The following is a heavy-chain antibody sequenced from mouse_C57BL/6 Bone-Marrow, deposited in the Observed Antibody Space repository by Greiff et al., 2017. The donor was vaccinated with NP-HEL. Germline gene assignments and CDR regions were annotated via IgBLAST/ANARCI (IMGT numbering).Heavy chain of an antibody. D-gene: IGHD2-2*01. Sequence: VQLKESGGDLVKPGGSLKLSCAASGFTFSSYGMSWVRQTPDKRLEWVATISSGGSYTYYPDSVKGRFTISRDNAKNTLYLQMSSLKSEDTAMYYCASFGYYYAMDYWGQGTSVTVSS. CDR3: ASFGYYYAMDY. CDR1: GFTFSSYG. J-gene: IGHJ4*01. CDR2: ISSGGSYT. V-gene: IGHV5-6*01.